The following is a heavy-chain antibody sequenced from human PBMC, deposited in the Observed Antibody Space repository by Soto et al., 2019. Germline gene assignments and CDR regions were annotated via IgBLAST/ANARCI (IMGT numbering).Heavy chain of an antibody. CDR3: ARDGYDGSGSPYPAY. CDR1: GGSMIEYF. CDR2: IYYLGST. D-gene: IGHD3-10*01. V-gene: IGHV4-59*01. J-gene: IGHJ4*02. Sequence: PSETLSLTCIVSGGSMIEYFWGWIRQSPGKGLEWIGYIYYLGSTDYNPSLKSRVTISVDTSKRQFSLRLTSVTAADTAVYYCARDGYDGSGSPYPAYWGPGTQVTVSS.